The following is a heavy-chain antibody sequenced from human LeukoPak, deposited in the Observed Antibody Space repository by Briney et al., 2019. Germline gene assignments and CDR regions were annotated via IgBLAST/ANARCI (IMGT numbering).Heavy chain of an antibody. CDR1: AYTFSGYY. J-gene: IGHJ4*02. CDR2: INFNSGGK. Sequence: ASVKVSCKASAYTFSGYYIHWVRQAPGQGLEWMGWINFNSGGKIFAEKFQDRVTMARDTSISTAYMELSRLRSDDTAVYYCARQIVSGSMGCDFWGQRTLVTVSS. D-gene: IGHD2-21*01. V-gene: IGHV1-2*02. CDR3: ARQIVSGSMGCDF.